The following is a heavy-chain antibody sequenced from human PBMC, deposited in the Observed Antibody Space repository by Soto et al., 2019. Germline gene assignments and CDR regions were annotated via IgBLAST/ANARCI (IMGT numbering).Heavy chain of an antibody. CDR1: GYTFTSFG. CDR2: INVYNGNT. D-gene: IGHD6-13*01. CDR3: ARVPFSSRWYGVDY. Sequence: QVQLVQSGTEVKKPGASVKVSCKASGYTFTSFGISWVRQAPGQGLEWMGWINVYNGNTYDVQKLQGRVTMTTDPSTSTTYMERRSLRSDDTAVYYCARVPFSSRWYGVDYWGHRTLITVPS. V-gene: IGHV1-18*01. J-gene: IGHJ4*01.